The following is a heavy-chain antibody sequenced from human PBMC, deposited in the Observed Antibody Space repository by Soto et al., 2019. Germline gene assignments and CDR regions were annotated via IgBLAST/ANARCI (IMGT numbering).Heavy chain of an antibody. V-gene: IGHV1-69*11. D-gene: IGHD3-16*02. J-gene: IGHJ6*02. CDR1: GGTLSSSG. Sequence: GASVKVSCKASGGTLSSSGFSWVRRAPGQGLEWMGMIVPSLDTTNYAQKFQARVTITADEVTSTAYMELRSPRSEDTAVYYCARWPQPRYTADPYAVDVWGQGTRVTVSS. CDR2: IVPSLDTT. CDR3: ARWPQPRYTADPYAVDV.